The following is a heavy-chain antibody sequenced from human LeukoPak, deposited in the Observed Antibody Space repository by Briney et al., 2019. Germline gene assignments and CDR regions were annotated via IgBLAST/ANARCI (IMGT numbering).Heavy chain of an antibody. CDR3: ARERRRDGDYRLDY. CDR1: GFTFSSYA. V-gene: IGHV3-23*01. CDR2: ISGSGGST. Sequence: GGSLRLSCAASGFTFSSYAMNWVRQAPGQGLEWVSAISGSGGSTYNADSVKGRFTISRDNSKNTLYLQMNSLRAEDTAVYYCARERRRDGDYRLDYWGQRTLVTVSS. J-gene: IGHJ4*02. D-gene: IGHD4-17*01.